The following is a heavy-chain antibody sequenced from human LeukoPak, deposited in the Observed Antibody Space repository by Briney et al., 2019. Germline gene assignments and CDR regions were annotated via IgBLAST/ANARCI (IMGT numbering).Heavy chain of an antibody. Sequence: GASVKVSCKASGYTFTSYGISWVRQAPGQGLEWMGWINPNSGGTNYAQKFQGRVTMTRDTSISTAYMELSRLRSDDTAVYCCARDRGGYSRLDYWGQGTLVTVSS. CDR2: INPNSGGT. CDR3: ARDRGGYSRLDY. J-gene: IGHJ4*02. V-gene: IGHV1-2*02. CDR1: GYTFTSYG. D-gene: IGHD5-18*01.